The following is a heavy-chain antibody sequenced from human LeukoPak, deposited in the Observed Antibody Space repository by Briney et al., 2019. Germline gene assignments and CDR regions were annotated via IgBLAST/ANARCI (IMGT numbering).Heavy chain of an antibody. J-gene: IGHJ3*01. CDR3: ERDRSGYANDAFDF. CDR2: ISYGGTNK. D-gene: IGHD3-3*01. V-gene: IGHV3-30-3*01. Sequence: HSGGSLRLSCAASGFTFSDYAMHWVRQAPGKGLEWVAVISYGGTNKYYADSVKGRFTISRDNSKNTMFLQMNSLRAEDTAVYHCERDRSGYANDAFDFWGQGTMVTVSS. CDR1: GFTFSDYA.